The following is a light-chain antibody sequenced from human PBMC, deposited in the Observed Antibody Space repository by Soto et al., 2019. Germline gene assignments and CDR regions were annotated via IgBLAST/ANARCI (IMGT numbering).Light chain of an antibody. CDR2: GTS. J-gene: IGKJ4*01. V-gene: IGKV3-15*01. CDR3: QQYNKWPLT. Sequence: EIVMTQSPATLSESPGERATLSCRASQSVSSNLAWYQQKRGQAPRLLIYGTSTRDTGIPARFSGSGSGTEFTLTIRSLQSEDFAVYYCQQYNKWPLTFGGGTKVEIK. CDR1: QSVSSN.